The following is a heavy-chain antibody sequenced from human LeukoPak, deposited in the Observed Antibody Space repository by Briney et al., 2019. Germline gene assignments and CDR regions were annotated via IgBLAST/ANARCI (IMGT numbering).Heavy chain of an antibody. CDR3: ARDAIVRDYSNSDY. V-gene: IGHV1-2*02. D-gene: IGHD4-11*01. CDR2: INPNSGDT. CDR1: GYTFTGYY. J-gene: IGHJ4*02. Sequence: ASVKVSCKASGYTFTGYYIHWVRQAPGQGLECMGWINPNSGDTNYAQKFQGRVTMTRDTSISTAYMELSRLTSDDTAVYYCARDAIVRDYSNSDYWGQGTLVTVSS.